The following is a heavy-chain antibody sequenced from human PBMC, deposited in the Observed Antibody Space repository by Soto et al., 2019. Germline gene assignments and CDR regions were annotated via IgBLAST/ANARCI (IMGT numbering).Heavy chain of an antibody. Sequence: EVQLLESGGGLVQPGGSLRLSCIVSGFPFSSYAMSWVRQAPGKGLEWVSTVSYSGGTTYYADSAKGRFTISRDNSRNTLYLQMNSLRAEDTAIYYCARRARGSENYLYYFEYWGQGTLVTVSS. CDR3: ARRARGSENYLYYFEY. CDR1: GFPFSSYA. CDR2: VSYSGGTT. D-gene: IGHD1-26*01. J-gene: IGHJ4*02. V-gene: IGHV3-23*01.